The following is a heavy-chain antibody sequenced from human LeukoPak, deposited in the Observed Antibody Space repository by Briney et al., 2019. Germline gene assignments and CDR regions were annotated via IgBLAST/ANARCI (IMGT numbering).Heavy chain of an antibody. CDR2: VIPIFGTA. J-gene: IGHJ6*02. CDR3: ASGADYYYYGMDV. V-gene: IGHV1-69*13. CDR1: GGTFSSYA. D-gene: IGHD1-26*01. Sequence: PVKVSCKASGGTFSSYAISWVRQAPGQGLEWMGGVIPIFGTATYAQKIQGRVTITADEFTSTAYMELSSLRSEDTAVYYCASGADYYYYGMDVWGQGTTVSVSS.